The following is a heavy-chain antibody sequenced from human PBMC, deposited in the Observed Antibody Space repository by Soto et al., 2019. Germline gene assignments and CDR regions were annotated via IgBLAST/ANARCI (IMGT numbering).Heavy chain of an antibody. J-gene: IGHJ4*02. Sequence: EVQLVESGGGLVKPGGSLRLSCAASGFTFSNAWMNWVRQAPGKGLEWVGRIKSKTDGGAIDHAAHVKGRFTISRDDSKNTPYLQMNSLKTEDTAVYYCTKGAATAMDYLGQGTVVSVSS. V-gene: IGHV3-15*07. CDR1: GFTFSNAW. CDR3: TKGAATAMDY. CDR2: IKSKTDGGAI. D-gene: IGHD2-21*02.